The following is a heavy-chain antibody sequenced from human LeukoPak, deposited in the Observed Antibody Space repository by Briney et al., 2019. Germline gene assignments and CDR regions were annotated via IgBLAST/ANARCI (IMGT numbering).Heavy chain of an antibody. J-gene: IGHJ4*02. CDR1: GFTFNTYW. CDR2: INQDGREK. V-gene: IGHV3-7*05. Sequence: GGSLRLSCAASGFTFNTYWISWVRQAPGKGLEWLATINQDGREKYYVVSVKGRFTISRHKAKSLLYLQMNSLRAEDTAVYYCTTFYTRLTDYWGQGALVTVSS. D-gene: IGHD2/OR15-2a*01. CDR3: TTFYTRLTDY.